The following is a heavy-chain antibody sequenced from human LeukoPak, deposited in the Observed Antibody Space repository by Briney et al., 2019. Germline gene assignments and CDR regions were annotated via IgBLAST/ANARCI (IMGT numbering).Heavy chain of an antibody. Sequence: PSETLSLTCAVYGGSFSGYYWSWIRQPPGRGLEWLGEINHSGSTNYNPSLKSRVTISVATSKNQFSVKLSSVTAVGTAVYYCARGCGSGSYYYYYYMDVWGKGTSVTVSS. D-gene: IGHD1-26*01. CDR3: ARGCGSGSYYYYYYMDV. CDR1: GGSFSGYY. J-gene: IGHJ6*03. CDR2: INHSGST. V-gene: IGHV4-34*01.